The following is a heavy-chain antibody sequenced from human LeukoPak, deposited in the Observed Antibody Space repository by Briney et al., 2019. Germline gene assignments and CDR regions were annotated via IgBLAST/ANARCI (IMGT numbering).Heavy chain of an antibody. Sequence: SETLSLTCTVSGGSISSYYWSWIRQPPGKGLEWIGYIYYSGSTNYNPSLKSRVTISVDTSKNQFSLKLSSVPAADTAVYYCARGGARGRFLEWLFHDGSFDYWGQGTLVTVSS. CDR2: IYYSGST. CDR3: ARGGARGRFLEWLFHDGSFDY. J-gene: IGHJ4*02. V-gene: IGHV4-59*01. D-gene: IGHD3-3*01. CDR1: GGSISSYY.